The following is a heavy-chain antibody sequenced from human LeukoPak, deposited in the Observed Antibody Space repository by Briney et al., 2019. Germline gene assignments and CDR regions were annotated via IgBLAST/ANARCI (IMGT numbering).Heavy chain of an antibody. CDR1: GFTLSKHW. D-gene: IGHD3-22*01. J-gene: IGHJ5*02. Sequence: GGSLRLSCAASGFTLSKHWMHWVRQAPGKGPEWVCDINWNGDSTGYADSVKGRFTISRDNSKNSLYLQMNSLRVEDTALYYCARDQLLHRNWFDAWGQGTLVTVSS. CDR3: ARDQLLHRNWFDA. V-gene: IGHV3-20*04. CDR2: INWNGDST.